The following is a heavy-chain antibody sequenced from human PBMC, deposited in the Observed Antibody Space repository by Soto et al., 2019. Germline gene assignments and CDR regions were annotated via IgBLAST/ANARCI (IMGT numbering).Heavy chain of an antibody. V-gene: IGHV5-51*01. CDR3: ARFGDINLDYYGMDV. CDR1: GYSFTSYW. Sequence: PGESLKISCKGSGYSFTSYWIGWVRQMPGKGLEWMGIIYPGDSDTRYSPSFQGQVTISADKSISTAYLQWSSLKASDTAMYYCARFGDINLDYYGMDVWGQGTTVTVSS. CDR2: IYPGDSDT. J-gene: IGHJ6*02. D-gene: IGHD2-21*01.